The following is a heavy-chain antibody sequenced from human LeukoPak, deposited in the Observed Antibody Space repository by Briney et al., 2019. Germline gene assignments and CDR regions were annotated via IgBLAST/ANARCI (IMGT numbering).Heavy chain of an antibody. CDR3: ARDRGIGDYYHYYFDY. D-gene: IGHD4-17*01. Sequence: SETLSLTCTVSGGSISNYYWSWVRQPPGKGLEWIGYICYSGSTKYNPSLKSRVTISIDTSKNQFSLKLSSVTAADTAVYYCARDRGIGDYYHYYFDYWGQGTLVTVSS. J-gene: IGHJ4*02. V-gene: IGHV4-59*01. CDR2: ICYSGST. CDR1: GGSISNYY.